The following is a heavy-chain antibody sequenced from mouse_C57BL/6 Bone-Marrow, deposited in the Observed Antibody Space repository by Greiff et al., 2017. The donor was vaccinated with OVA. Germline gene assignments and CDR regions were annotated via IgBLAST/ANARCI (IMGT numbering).Heavy chain of an antibody. Sequence: VQLKESGAELVRPGASVKLSCTASGFNIQDDYMHWVKQRPEQGLEWIGWIDPENGDTEYASKFQGKATITADTSSNTAYLQLSSLTSEDTAVYYCTTTYGSSPSYWYFDVWGTGTTVTVSS. J-gene: IGHJ1*03. CDR2: IDPENGDT. CDR3: TTTYGSSPSYWYFDV. V-gene: IGHV14-4*01. D-gene: IGHD1-1*01. CDR1: GFNIQDDY.